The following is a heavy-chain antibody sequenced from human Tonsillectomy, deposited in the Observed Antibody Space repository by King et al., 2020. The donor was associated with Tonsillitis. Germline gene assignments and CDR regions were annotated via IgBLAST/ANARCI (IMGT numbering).Heavy chain of an antibody. V-gene: IGHV4-59*11. CDR3: AGTRSSAFYYDF. Sequence: VQLQESGPGLVKPSETLSLTCTVSGGSLSSHHWSWVRQSPGKGLEWIGYLYYSGSTKYNPSLKSRVTISGDTAKNQFSLKLASVTAAETAVYFCAGTRSSAFYYDFWGQGSLVTVSS. CDR2: LYYSGST. CDR1: GGSLSSHH. D-gene: IGHD6-19*01. J-gene: IGHJ4*02.